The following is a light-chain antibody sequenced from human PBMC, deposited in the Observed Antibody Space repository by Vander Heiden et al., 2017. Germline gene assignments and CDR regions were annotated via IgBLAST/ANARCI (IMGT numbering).Light chain of an antibody. V-gene: IGKV1-9*01. CDR3: QQLNSDPRT. CDR2: AAS. Sequence: DIPLTQSPSFLSASVGDRVTITCRASQGISSYLAWYQQKPGKAPKLLIYAASTLQSGVPSRCSGSGSGTEFTLTISSLQPEDVATYYCQQLNSDPRTFGQGTKLEIK. CDR1: QGISSY. J-gene: IGKJ2*01.